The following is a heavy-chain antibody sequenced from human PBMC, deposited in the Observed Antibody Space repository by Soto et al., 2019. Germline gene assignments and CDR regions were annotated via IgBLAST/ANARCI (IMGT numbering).Heavy chain of an antibody. D-gene: IGHD5-18*01. CDR1: GGSISSGGYY. CDR2: IYFSGST. CDR3: ARAPHIQLWSYPSDY. J-gene: IGHJ4*02. V-gene: IGHV4-31*03. Sequence: SETLSLTCTVSGGSISSGGYYWSWIRQHPGKGLEWIGYIYFSGSTYYNPSLKSRVTISVDTSKNQFSLKLSSVTAADTAVYYCARAPHIQLWSYPSDYWGQGTLVTVSS.